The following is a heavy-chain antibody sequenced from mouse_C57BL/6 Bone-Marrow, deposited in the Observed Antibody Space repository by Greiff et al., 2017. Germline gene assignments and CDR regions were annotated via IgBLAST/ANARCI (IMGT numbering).Heavy chain of an antibody. CDR1: GYSITSDY. CDR2: ISYSGST. J-gene: IGHJ4*01. Sequence: EVKLVESGPGLAKPSQTLSLTCSVTGYSITSDYWNWIRKFPGNKLEYMGYISYSGSTYYNPSLKSRISITRDTSKNQYYLQLNSVTTEDTATYYCARGLRQAYYAMDYWGQGTSVTVSS. D-gene: IGHD2-4*01. V-gene: IGHV3-8*01. CDR3: ARGLRQAYYAMDY.